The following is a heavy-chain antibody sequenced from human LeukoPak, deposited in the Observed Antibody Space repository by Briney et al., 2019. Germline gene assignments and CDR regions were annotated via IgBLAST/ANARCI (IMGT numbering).Heavy chain of an antibody. V-gene: IGHV1-18*01. CDR2: ISAYNGNT. J-gene: IGHJ6*02. CDR3: ARVGPSRPYYYYGMDV. Sequence: VASVKVSCKASGYTFTSYGISWVRQAPGQGLEWMGWISAYNGNTNYAQKLQGRVTMTTDTSTSTAYMELRSLRSDDTAVYYCARVGPSRPYYYYGMDVWGQGTTVTVSS. D-gene: IGHD6-6*01. CDR1: GYTFTSYG.